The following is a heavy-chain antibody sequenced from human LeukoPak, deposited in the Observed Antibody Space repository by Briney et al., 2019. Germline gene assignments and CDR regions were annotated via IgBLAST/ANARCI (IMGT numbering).Heavy chain of an antibody. J-gene: IGHJ4*02. CDR1: GYSFTSYW. D-gene: IGHD1-1*01. CDR3: ARLSDETGTTYYFDY. CDR2: VYPGDSDT. Sequence: GESLKISCKGSGYSFTSYWIGWVRQMPGKGLEWMGIVYPGDSDTRYSPSFQGQVTISADKSISTAYLQWSSLKASDTAMYYCARLSDETGTTYYFDYWGQGTLVTVSS. V-gene: IGHV5-51*01.